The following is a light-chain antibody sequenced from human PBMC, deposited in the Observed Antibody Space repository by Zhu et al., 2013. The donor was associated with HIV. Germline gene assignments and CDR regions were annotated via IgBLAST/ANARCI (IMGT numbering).Light chain of an antibody. V-gene: IGKV1-16*01. Sequence: DIQMTQSPSSLSASVGDRVTITCRASQGISNYLAWFQQKPGKAPKSLIYAASSLQSGVPSRFSGSGVGTDFSLTISSLQAEDSATYYCHHVNDNPAFGPGTKVDVK. CDR2: AAS. CDR1: QGISNY. J-gene: IGKJ3*01. CDR3: HHVNDNPA.